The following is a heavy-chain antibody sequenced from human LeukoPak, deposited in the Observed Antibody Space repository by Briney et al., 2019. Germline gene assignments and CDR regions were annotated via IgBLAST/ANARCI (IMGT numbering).Heavy chain of an antibody. CDR3: GRVQFQWFDP. CDR1: GFTFSITY. V-gene: IGHV3-66*01. J-gene: IGHJ5*02. CDR2: IYVGGDA. D-gene: IGHD6-19*01. Sequence: PGGSLRLSCAASGFTFSITYMAWVRQAPGKGLEWLSGIYVGGDAYYADSVKRRLTIARDNSKKTLYLQMNSLRVENTDVYYCGRVQFQWFDPWGQGTLVTVSS.